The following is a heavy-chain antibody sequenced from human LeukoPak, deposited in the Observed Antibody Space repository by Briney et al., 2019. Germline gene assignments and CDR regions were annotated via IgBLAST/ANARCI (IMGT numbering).Heavy chain of an antibody. CDR1: GFTVSSNY. CDR2: IYSGGST. J-gene: IGHJ6*02. Sequence: GGSLRLSCAASGFTVSSNYMSWVRQAPGKGLEWVSVIYSGGSTYYADSVKGRFTISRDKSKNTLYLQMNSLRAEDTAVYYCTRAKGIAVAGQFYYGMDVWGQGTTVTVSS. V-gene: IGHV3-66*01. D-gene: IGHD6-19*01. CDR3: TRAKGIAVAGQFYYGMDV.